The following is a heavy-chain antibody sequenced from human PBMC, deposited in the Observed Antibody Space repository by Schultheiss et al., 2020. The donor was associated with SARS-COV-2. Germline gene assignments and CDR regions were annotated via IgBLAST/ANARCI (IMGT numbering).Heavy chain of an antibody. V-gene: IGHV3-33*01. Sequence: GGSLRLSCAASGFTFSSYGMHWVRQAPGKGLEWVAVIWYDGSNKYYADSVKGRVTISRDNAKNSLYLQMNSLRDEDTAVYYCARDARYAFDMWGQGTMVTVSS. CDR1: GFTFSSYG. CDR3: ARDARYAFDM. J-gene: IGHJ3*02. CDR2: IWYDGSNK.